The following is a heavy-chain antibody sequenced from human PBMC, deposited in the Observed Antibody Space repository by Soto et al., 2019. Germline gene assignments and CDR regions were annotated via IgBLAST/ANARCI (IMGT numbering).Heavy chain of an antibody. Sequence: SETLSLTCTVSGGSISSGGYYWSWIRQHPGKGLEWIGYIYYSGSTYYNPSLKSRVTISVDTSKNQFSLKLSSVTAADTAVYYCAREIAAAYWFDPWGQGTLVTVSS. CDR1: GGSISSGGYY. J-gene: IGHJ5*02. D-gene: IGHD6-13*01. V-gene: IGHV4-31*03. CDR2: IYYSGST. CDR3: AREIAAAYWFDP.